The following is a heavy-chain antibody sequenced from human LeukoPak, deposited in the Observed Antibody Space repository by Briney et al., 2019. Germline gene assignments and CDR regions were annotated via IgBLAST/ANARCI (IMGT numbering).Heavy chain of an antibody. CDR1: GGTFSRYA. CDR3: ARASYYYDSSGYYLDY. V-gene: IGHV1-69*04. D-gene: IGHD3-22*01. Sequence: GASVKVSCKASGGTFSRYAISRVRQAPGPGLEWMGRIIHIFGIANYAQKFQGRVTITADKSTSTAYMELSSLRSEDTAVYYCARASYYYDSSGYYLDYWGQGTLVTVSS. CDR2: IIHIFGIA. J-gene: IGHJ4*02.